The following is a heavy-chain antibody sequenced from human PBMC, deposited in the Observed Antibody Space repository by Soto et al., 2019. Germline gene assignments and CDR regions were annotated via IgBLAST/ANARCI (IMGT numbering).Heavy chain of an antibody. V-gene: IGHV4-31*03. CDR2: IYYSGST. CDR1: GGSISSGGYY. D-gene: IGHD5-18*01. Sequence: SETLSLTCTVSGGSISSGGYYWSWIRQHPGKRLEWIGYIYYSGSTYYNPSLKSRVTISVDTSKNQFSLKLSSVTAADTAVYYCARRAYALVDTAMVATYYYYGMDVWGQGTTVTVSS. CDR3: ARRAYALVDTAMVATYYYYGMDV. J-gene: IGHJ6*02.